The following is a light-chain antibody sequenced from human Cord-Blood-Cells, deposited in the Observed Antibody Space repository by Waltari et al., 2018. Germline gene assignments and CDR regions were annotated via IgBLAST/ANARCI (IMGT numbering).Light chain of an antibody. J-gene: IGLJ3*02. Sequence: SVLTQPPSASGTPGQRVTIASSGSGSNFDCNTLNCYQQLPGTAPKLLIYSNTQRPSWVPDRFSGSKSGTSPSLAISGLQTENEADYYCAAWDDSLNGWVFGGGTKLTFL. CDR1: GSNFDCNT. CDR2: SNT. V-gene: IGLV1-44*01. CDR3: AAWDDSLNGWV.